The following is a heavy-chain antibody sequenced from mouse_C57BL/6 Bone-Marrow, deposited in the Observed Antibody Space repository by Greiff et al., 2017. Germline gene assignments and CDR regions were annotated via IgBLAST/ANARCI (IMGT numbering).Heavy chain of an antibody. CDR1: GFNIKDDY. J-gene: IGHJ2*01. D-gene: IGHD4-1*01. CDR3: TTSNWDDY. Sequence: LKQSGAELVRPGASVKLSCTASGFNIKDDYMHWVKQRPEQGLEWIGWIDPENGDTEYASKFQGKATITADTSSNTAYLQLSSLTSEDTAVYYCTTSNWDDYWGQGTTLTVSS. V-gene: IGHV14-4*01. CDR2: IDPENGDT.